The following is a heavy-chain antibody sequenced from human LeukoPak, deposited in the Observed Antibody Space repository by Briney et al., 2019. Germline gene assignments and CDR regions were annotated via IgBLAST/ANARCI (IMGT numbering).Heavy chain of an antibody. Sequence: PGGSLRLSCAASGFTVSSNYMSWVRQAPGKGLEWVSVIYSGGSTYYADSVKGRFTISRDNSKNTLYLQTNSLRAEDTAVYYCARVKGDYYDSSGYPYYFDYWGQGTLVTVSS. CDR3: ARVKGDYYDSSGYPYYFDY. CDR1: GFTVSSNY. V-gene: IGHV3-66*01. D-gene: IGHD3-22*01. J-gene: IGHJ4*02. CDR2: IYSGGST.